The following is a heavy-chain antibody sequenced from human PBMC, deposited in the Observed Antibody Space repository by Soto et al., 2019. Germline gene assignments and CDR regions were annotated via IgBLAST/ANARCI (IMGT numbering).Heavy chain of an antibody. Sequence: EVQLVESGGGLVQPGGSLRLSCAASGFTFSTYALHWVRQAPGNGLEFVSAISGNGDRTYYANSVKGRFTMSRDNSKKTLYRQLSRLTIEDMGVYYCARGATERSGYYSVDYEYYMDGWGKGNRVTVSS. J-gene: IGHJ6*03. V-gene: IGHV3-64*01. CDR2: ISGNGDRT. CDR1: GFTFSTYA. CDR3: ARGATERSGYYSVDYEYYMDG. D-gene: IGHD3-3*01.